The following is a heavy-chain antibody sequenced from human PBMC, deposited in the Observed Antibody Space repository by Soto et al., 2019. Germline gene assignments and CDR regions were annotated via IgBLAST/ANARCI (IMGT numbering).Heavy chain of an antibody. CDR1: GGSISSSSYY. Sequence: QLQLQESGPGLVKPSETLSLTCTVSGGSISSSSYYWGWIRQPPGKGLEWIGSIYYSGSTYYNPSLKSRVTLSVDTSKNQFSLKLSSVTAADTAVYYCARHLSGSYENFDYWGQGTLVTVSS. CDR2: IYYSGST. V-gene: IGHV4-39*01. J-gene: IGHJ4*02. D-gene: IGHD1-26*01. CDR3: ARHLSGSYENFDY.